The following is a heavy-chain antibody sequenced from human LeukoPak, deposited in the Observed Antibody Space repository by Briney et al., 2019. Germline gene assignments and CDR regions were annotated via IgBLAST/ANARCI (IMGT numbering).Heavy chain of an antibody. CDR3: ARDLGWSSSH. Sequence: ASVKVSCKASGYTFTGHYMNWVRLAPGQGLEWMGWINPTGGTTYAQKFQDRVTMTRDPSINTAYMELSGLRSDDTAVYYCARDLGWSSSHWGQGTLVTVSS. CDR1: GYTFTGHY. D-gene: IGHD6-6*01. V-gene: IGHV1-2*02. CDR2: INPTGGT. J-gene: IGHJ4*02.